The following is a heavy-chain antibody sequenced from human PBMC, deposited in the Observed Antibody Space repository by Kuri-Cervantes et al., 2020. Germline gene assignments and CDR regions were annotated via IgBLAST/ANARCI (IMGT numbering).Heavy chain of an antibody. Sequence: ESLKISCTVSGGSISSYYWSWIRQPPGKGLEWIGYIYYSGSTNYNPSLKSRVTISVDTSKNQFSLKLSSVTAADTAVYYCAKDGFGGYDYEFWDWGQGTLVTVSS. CDR3: AKDGFGGYDYEFWD. CDR2: IYYSGST. CDR1: GGSISSYY. V-gene: IGHV4-59*13. J-gene: IGHJ4*02. D-gene: IGHD5-12*01.